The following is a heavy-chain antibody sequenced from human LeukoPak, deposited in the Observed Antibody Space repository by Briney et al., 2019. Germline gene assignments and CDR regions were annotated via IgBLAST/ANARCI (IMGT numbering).Heavy chain of an antibody. D-gene: IGHD1-26*01. Sequence: GASVKVSCKPSGYIFAHNGISWVRQAPGQGPEWMGWISAYNGDTNYAQNFQGRVTMTRDTSTSTVYMELRSLRSDDTAVYYCARANVVVVGAKMGYYYYGMDVWGQGTTVTVSS. CDR1: GYIFAHNG. V-gene: IGHV1-18*01. J-gene: IGHJ6*02. CDR3: ARANVVVVGAKMGYYYYGMDV. CDR2: ISAYNGDT.